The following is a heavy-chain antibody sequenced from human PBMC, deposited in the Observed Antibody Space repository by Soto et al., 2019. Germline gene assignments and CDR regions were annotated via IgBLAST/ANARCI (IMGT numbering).Heavy chain of an antibody. Sequence: QVQLVESGGGVVQPGRSLRLSCAASGFTFSSHAMHWVRQAPGKGLEWVGVISYDGSDKYYAVSAKGRFTISRDNSKNTLYLQMNSLRVEDTAAYYCARPRNIVIWFGELPDVWGQGTTVIVS. J-gene: IGHJ6*02. CDR1: GFTFSSHA. CDR3: ARPRNIVIWFGELPDV. CDR2: ISYDGSDK. D-gene: IGHD3-10*01. V-gene: IGHV3-30-3*01.